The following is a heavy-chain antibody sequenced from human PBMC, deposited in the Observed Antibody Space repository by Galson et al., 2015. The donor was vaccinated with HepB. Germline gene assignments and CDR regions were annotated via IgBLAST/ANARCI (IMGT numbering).Heavy chain of an antibody. CDR2: IIPIFGTA. V-gene: IGHV1-69*06. CDR3: ASRERRARYYYDSSGYYFTTEFDY. Sequence: SVKVSCKASGGTFSSYAISWVRQAPGQGLEWMGGIIPIFGTANYAQKFQGRVTITADKSTSTAYMELSSLRSEDTAVYYCASRERRARYYYDSSGYYFTTEFDYWGQGTLVTVSS. CDR1: GGTFSSYA. J-gene: IGHJ4*02. D-gene: IGHD3-22*01.